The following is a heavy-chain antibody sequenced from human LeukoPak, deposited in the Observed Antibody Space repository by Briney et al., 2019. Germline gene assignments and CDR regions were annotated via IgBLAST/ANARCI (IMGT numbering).Heavy chain of an antibody. CDR3: ARGGPEIDY. V-gene: IGHV4-34*01. J-gene: IGHJ4*02. D-gene: IGHD1-14*01. CDR1: GGSISSYY. Sequence: PSETLSLTCTVSGGSISSYYWSWIRQPPGKGLEWIGEINHSGSTNYNPSLKSRVTISVDTSKNQFSLKLSSVTAADTAVYYCARGGPEIDYWGQGTLVTVSS. CDR2: INHSGST.